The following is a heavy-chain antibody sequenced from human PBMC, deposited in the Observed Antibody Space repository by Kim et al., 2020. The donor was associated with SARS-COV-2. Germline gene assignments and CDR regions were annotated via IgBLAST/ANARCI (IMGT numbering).Heavy chain of an antibody. D-gene: IGHD6-19*01. J-gene: IGHJ5*02. CDR2: ISYDGSNK. V-gene: IGHV3-30*04. Sequence: GGSLRLSCAASGFTFSSYAMHWVRQAPGKGLEWVAVISYDGSNKYYADSVKGRFTISRDNSKNTLYLQMNSLRAEDTAVYYCARDRVEWLVNGWFDPWVQGTLVTVSS. CDR1: GFTFSSYA. CDR3: ARDRVEWLVNGWFDP.